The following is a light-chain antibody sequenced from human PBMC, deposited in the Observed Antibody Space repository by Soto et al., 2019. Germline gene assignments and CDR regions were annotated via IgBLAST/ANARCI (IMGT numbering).Light chain of an antibody. Sequence: ETVMTQSPAILSVSPGERATRSCRASQSVSINLAWYQQKPGQSPRLLIYDASTRATGLPARFSGSGFGTEFTLTINSLQSEDFAVYYCQQYHDWWTFGQGTKADIK. V-gene: IGKV3-15*01. CDR1: QSVSIN. CDR3: QQYHDWWT. J-gene: IGKJ1*01. CDR2: DAS.